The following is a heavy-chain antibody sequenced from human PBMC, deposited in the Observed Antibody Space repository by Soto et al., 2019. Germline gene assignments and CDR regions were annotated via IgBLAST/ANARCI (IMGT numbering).Heavy chain of an antibody. CDR2: IIPIPGTA. CDR3: ARSQGSCTSLEIYYYYYYGMDV. V-gene: IGHV1-69*01. D-gene: IGHD2-2*01. J-gene: IGHJ6*02. Sequence: QVQLVQSGAEVKKPGSSVKVSCKASGGTFGSYAISWVRQAPGQGFEWMGGIIPIPGTANYAQKFQGRVTIAADESTSTAYMELSSLRSEDTDVYYCARSQGSCTSLEIYYYYYYGMDVWGQGTTVTVSS. CDR1: GGTFGSYA.